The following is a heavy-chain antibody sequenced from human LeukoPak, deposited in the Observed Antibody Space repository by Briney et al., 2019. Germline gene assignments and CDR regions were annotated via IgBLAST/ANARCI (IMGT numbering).Heavy chain of an antibody. V-gene: IGHV4-4*07. Sequence: SETLSLTCTVSGGSISSYYWSRIRQPAGKGLEWIGRIYTSGSTNYNPSLKSRVTMSVDTSKNQFSLKLSSVTAADTAVYYCAREYSSGWYARWFDPWGQGTLVTVSS. CDR1: GGSISSYY. CDR2: IYTSGST. J-gene: IGHJ5*02. D-gene: IGHD6-19*01. CDR3: AREYSSGWYARWFDP.